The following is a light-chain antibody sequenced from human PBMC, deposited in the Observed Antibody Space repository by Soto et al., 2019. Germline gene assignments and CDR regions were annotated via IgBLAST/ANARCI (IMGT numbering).Light chain of an antibody. Sequence: DIQMTQTPSTLSASVGDRVTITCRASQSIATYLTWYQQKPGKAPKLLIYKASNLASGVPSRFSGSGSGTEFTLTISSLQPDDFASYHCQQYKSFWTFGLGSMVDIK. CDR2: KAS. J-gene: IGKJ1*01. CDR1: QSIATY. CDR3: QQYKSFWT. V-gene: IGKV1-5*03.